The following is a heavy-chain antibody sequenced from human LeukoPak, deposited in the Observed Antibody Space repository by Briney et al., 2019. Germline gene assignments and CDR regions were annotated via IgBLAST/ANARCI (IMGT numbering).Heavy chain of an antibody. CDR3: ARLYEGKRPPDY. D-gene: IGHD2-8*01. CDR1: GDSINSGSYY. V-gene: IGHV4-39*01. CDR2: ISHRGNT. J-gene: IGHJ4*02. Sequence: SETLSLTCTVSGDSINSGSYYWGWIRQPPGKGLEWFGSISHRGNTYYNPSLRSRVTISVDMSKNQLSPKLSSVTAADTAVYYCARLYEGKRPPDYWGQGTLVTVSS.